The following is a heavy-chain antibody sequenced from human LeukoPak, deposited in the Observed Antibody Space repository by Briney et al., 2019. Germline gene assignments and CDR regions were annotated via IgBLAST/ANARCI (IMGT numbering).Heavy chain of an antibody. CDR2: INPNSGGT. V-gene: IGHV1-2*02. D-gene: IGHD3-22*01. Sequence: GASVKVSCKASGYTFTDYYMHWVRQAPGQGLEWMGWINPNSGGTNYAQRLQGRVTMTRDTSISTAYMELSRLRSDDTAVYYCVSREWRSGYFLFDSWGQGTLVTVSP. CDR1: GYTFTDYY. J-gene: IGHJ4*02. CDR3: VSREWRSGYFLFDS.